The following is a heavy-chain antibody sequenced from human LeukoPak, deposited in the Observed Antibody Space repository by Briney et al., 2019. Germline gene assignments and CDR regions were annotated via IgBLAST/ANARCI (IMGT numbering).Heavy chain of an antibody. CDR2: ISGSGGST. Sequence: GGSLRLSCATSGFTFMNYAMSWVRQAPGKGLEWVSGISGSGGSTYYADSLKGRFTISRDNSKDTLYVQMNSLRAEDTAVYYCARRSGIAVAGAFDYWGQGTLVTVSS. CDR1: GFTFMNYA. J-gene: IGHJ4*02. CDR3: ARRSGIAVAGAFDY. D-gene: IGHD6-19*01. V-gene: IGHV3-23*01.